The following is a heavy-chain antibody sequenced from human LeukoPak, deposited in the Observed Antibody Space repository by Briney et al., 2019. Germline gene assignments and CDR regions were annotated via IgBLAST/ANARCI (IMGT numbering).Heavy chain of an antibody. Sequence: SETLSLTCTVSGGSISSGDYYWSWIRQPPGKGLEWIGYIYYSGSTNYNPSLKSRVTISVDTSKNQFSLKLSSVTAADTAVYYCARDSGDGYNYVDAFDIWGQGTMVTVSS. D-gene: IGHD5-24*01. CDR1: GGSISSGDYY. J-gene: IGHJ3*02. V-gene: IGHV4-61*08. CDR3: ARDSGDGYNYVDAFDI. CDR2: IYYSGST.